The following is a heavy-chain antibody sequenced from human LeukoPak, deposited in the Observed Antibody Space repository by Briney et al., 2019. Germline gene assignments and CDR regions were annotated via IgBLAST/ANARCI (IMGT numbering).Heavy chain of an antibody. Sequence: PGGSLRLSCAASGFTFSSYAMSWVRQAPGKGLEWVSAISGSGGSTYYADSVKGRFTISRDNSKNTLYLQMNSLRAEDTAVYYCETTMGSSWSPYHFDYWGQGTLVTVSS. CDR2: ISGSGGST. J-gene: IGHJ4*02. D-gene: IGHD6-13*01. V-gene: IGHV3-23*01. CDR1: GFTFSSYA. CDR3: ETTMGSSWSPYHFDY.